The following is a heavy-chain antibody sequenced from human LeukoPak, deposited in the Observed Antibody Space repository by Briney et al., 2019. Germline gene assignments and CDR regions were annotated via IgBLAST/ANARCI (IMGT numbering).Heavy chain of an antibody. V-gene: IGHV5-51*07. J-gene: IGHJ6*02. D-gene: IGHD2-15*01. CDR3: TRGCSGGSCSRDAMDV. CDR1: GYSFSSDW. CDR2: IFPIDSET. Sequence: GESLKISCKASGYSFSSDWIAWVHQMPGKGLEWMGIIFPIDSETTYSPSFQGQVTISADKSISTAYLQWSSLKASDTAMYYCTRGCSGGSCSRDAMDVWGQGTMVTVSS.